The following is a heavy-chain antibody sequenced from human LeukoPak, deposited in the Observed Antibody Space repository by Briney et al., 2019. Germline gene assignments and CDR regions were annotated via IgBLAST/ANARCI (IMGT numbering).Heavy chain of an antibody. CDR2: INPSGGST. Sequence: ASVKVSCKASGYTLTSYYMHWVRQAPGQGLEWMGIINPSGGSTSYAQKFQGRVTMTRDMSTSTVYMELSSLRSEDTAVYYCARDYYDSSGLTQGAFDIWGQGTMVTVSS. V-gene: IGHV1-46*01. J-gene: IGHJ3*02. CDR3: ARDYYDSSGLTQGAFDI. CDR1: GYTLTSYY. D-gene: IGHD3-22*01.